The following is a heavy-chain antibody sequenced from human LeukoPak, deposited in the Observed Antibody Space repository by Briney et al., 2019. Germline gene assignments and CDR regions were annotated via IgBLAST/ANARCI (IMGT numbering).Heavy chain of an antibody. D-gene: IGHD3-10*01. CDR3: ASLNFTMVRGVMFAFDI. CDR1: GCTFSSYA. J-gene: IGHJ3*02. V-gene: IGHV1-69*01. CDR2: IIPIFGTA. Sequence: SVKVSCKASGCTFSSYAISWVRQAPGQGLEWMGGIIPIFGTANYAQKFQGRVTITADESTSTAYMELSSLRSEDTAVYYCASLNFTMVRGVMFAFDIWGQGTMVTVSS.